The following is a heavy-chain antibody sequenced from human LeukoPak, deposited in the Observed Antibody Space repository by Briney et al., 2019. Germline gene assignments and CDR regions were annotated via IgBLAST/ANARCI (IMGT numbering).Heavy chain of an antibody. CDR1: GFTFSSYA. V-gene: IGHV3-23*01. J-gene: IGHJ4*02. Sequence: GGSLRLSCAASGFTFSSYAMSWVRQAPGKGLEWVSGISGSGGSTYYADSVKGRFTISRDNSKNTLYLLMTSLRAEDTAVYYCAKDQVWIVVGSFDYWGQGTLVTVSS. D-gene: IGHD3-22*01. CDR3: AKDQVWIVVGSFDY. CDR2: ISGSGGST.